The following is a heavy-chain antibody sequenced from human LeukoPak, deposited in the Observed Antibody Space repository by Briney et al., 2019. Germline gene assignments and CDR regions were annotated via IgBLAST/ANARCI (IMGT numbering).Heavy chain of an antibody. V-gene: IGHV3-74*01. Sequence: GGSLRLSCAASGFTFSSYWMHWVRQAPGKGLVWVSRINSDGSSTSYADSVKGRFTISRDNAKNTLYLQMNSLRAEDTAVYYCAKGSVPLYDFWSGSPHYYMDVWGKGTTVTVSS. CDR3: AKGSVPLYDFWSGSPHYYMDV. J-gene: IGHJ6*03. D-gene: IGHD3-3*01. CDR1: GFTFSSYW. CDR2: INSDGSST.